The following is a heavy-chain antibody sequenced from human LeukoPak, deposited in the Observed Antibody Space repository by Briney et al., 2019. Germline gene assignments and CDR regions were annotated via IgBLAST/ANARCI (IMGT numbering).Heavy chain of an antibody. CDR1: GGSISPYY. J-gene: IGHJ4*02. CDR3: ARHGYCSGGSCYWDY. D-gene: IGHD2-15*01. V-gene: IGHV4-59*08. CDR2: IYYSGST. Sequence: SETLSLTCIVSGGSISPYYWSLIRQPPGSGLEWIAYIYYSGSTSYNPSLKSRVAISVDTSNNDVSLKLSSVTAADTAVYYCARHGYCSGGSCYWDYWGQGTLVTVSS.